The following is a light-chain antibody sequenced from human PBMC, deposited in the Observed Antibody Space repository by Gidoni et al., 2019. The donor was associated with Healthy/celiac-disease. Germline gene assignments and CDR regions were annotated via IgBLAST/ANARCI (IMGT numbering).Light chain of an antibody. Sequence: DIHLTQSQSSLSASVGDRVTITCRASQSISSYLNWYQQKPGKAPKLLIYAASILQSGVPSRFSGSGSGTDFTLTISSLQPEDFATYYCQQSYSTPPYTFGQGTKLEIK. J-gene: IGKJ2*01. V-gene: IGKV1-39*01. CDR3: QQSYSTPPYT. CDR2: AAS. CDR1: QSISSY.